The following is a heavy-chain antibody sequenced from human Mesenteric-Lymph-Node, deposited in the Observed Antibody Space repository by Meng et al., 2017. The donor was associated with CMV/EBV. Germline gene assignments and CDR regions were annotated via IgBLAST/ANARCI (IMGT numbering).Heavy chain of an antibody. J-gene: IGHJ6*02. Sequence: GGSLRLSCAASGFTFSDYYMSWIRQAPGKGLEWVSYISSSGSTIYYADSVKGRFTISRDNAKNLLYLQMNSLRAEDTAVYYCARESKEGDFWSGYSLYGMDVWGQGTTVTVSS. V-gene: IGHV3-11*04. CDR2: ISSSGSTI. CDR1: GFTFSDYY. D-gene: IGHD3-3*01. CDR3: ARESKEGDFWSGYSLYGMDV.